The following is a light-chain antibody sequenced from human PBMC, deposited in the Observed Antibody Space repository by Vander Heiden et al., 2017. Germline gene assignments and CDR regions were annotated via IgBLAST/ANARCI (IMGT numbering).Light chain of an antibody. V-gene: IGKV1-39*01. CDR2: AAS. Sequence: DIQMTQSPSSLSASVGDRVTITCRASQSISSYLNWYQQKPGKAPKLLIYAASSLQSGVPSRFSGRGSRTDFTLTISRLQPEDFATYYCQQCYTTPPTFGQGTKVELK. CDR3: QQCYTTPPT. J-gene: IGKJ1*01. CDR1: QSISSY.